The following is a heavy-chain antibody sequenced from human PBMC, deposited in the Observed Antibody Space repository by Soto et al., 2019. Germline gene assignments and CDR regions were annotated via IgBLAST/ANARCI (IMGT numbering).Heavy chain of an antibody. CDR2: INGDGTRA. V-gene: IGHV3-74*01. CDR1: GFTFRNQW. CDR3: ARGGAAGRGDAIDI. Sequence: EVQLEESGGGSVQLGESLRVSCVASGFTFRNQWMHWVRQVPGQGLVWVCRINGDGTRASYADFVKGRFTISRDNAQNLLFQQLNSLRVDDTGVYHCARGGAAGRGDAIDIWGPGTTVAVSS. D-gene: IGHD3-10*01. J-gene: IGHJ3*02.